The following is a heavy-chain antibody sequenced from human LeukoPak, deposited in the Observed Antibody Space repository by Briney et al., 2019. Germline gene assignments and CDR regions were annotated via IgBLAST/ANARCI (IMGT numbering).Heavy chain of an antibody. V-gene: IGHV1-18*01. CDR3: ARVEWPHYDFWSGYPPKGGLYYYMDV. CDR1: GYTFTSYG. D-gene: IGHD3-3*01. Sequence: GASVKVSCKASGYTFTSYGISWVRQAPGQGLEWMGWISAYNGNTNYAQKLQGRVTMTTDTSTSTAYMELRSLRSDDTAVYYCARVEWPHYDFWSGYPPKGGLYYYMDVWGKGTTVTVSS. J-gene: IGHJ6*03. CDR2: ISAYNGNT.